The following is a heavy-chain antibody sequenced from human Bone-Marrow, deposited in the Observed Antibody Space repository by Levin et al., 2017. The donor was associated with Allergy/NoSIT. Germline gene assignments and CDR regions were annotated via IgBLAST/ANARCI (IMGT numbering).Heavy chain of an antibody. CDR3: TRGVATIEFDY. D-gene: IGHD5-12*01. J-gene: IGHJ4*01. CDR2: ISYSGST. Sequence: GSLRLSCSVSGDSISRYYWSWIRQSPGKRLEWIGYISYSGSTNYNPSLKSRVTISVDTPKKQFSLKVKSMTAADTAVYYCTRGVATIEFDYWGHGILVTVSS. V-gene: IGHV4-59*01. CDR1: GDSISRYY.